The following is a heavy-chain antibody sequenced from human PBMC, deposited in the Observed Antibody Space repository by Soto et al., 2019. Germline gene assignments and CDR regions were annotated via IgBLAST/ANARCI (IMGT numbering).Heavy chain of an antibody. CDR2: IYHSGST. CDR1: SGSISSSNW. D-gene: IGHD1-1*01. J-gene: IGHJ4*02. Sequence: ASETLSLTCAVSSGSISSSNWWSWVRQPPGKGLEWIGEIYHSGSTNYNPSLKSRVTISVDKSKNQFSLKLSSVTAADTAVYYCARDSTTGTTKWRTGYFDYWGQGTLVTVSS. V-gene: IGHV4-4*02. CDR3: ARDSTTGTTKWRTGYFDY.